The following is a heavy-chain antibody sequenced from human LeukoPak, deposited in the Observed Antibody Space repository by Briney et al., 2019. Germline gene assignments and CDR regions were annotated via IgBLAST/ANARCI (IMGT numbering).Heavy chain of an antibody. CDR1: GFAFSSNW. J-gene: IGHJ4*02. CDR3: VRGQATSWGLDY. CDR2: INTDARTI. Sequence: GGSLRLSCAASGFAFSSNWMHWVRQAPGKGLVWVSHINTDARTIAYADFVRGRFTISRDNAKNTLYLQMNSLRAEDTALYYCVRGQATSWGLDYWGQGTLVPVSS. V-gene: IGHV3-74*01. D-gene: IGHD3-16*01.